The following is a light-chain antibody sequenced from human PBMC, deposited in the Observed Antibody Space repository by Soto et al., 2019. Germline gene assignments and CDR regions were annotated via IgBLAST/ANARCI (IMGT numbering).Light chain of an antibody. V-gene: IGKV3-20*01. CDR2: GVS. CDR1: QSVRNTY. CDR3: QQYGSSPVT. Sequence: ENVLAQSPGTLSLSPGERATLSCRASQSVRNTYLAWYQQKPGQAPRLLIYGVSSRATGIPDRFSGSGSGTDFTLTISRLEPEDFAVYYCQQYGSSPVTFGGGTKVDIK. J-gene: IGKJ4*01.